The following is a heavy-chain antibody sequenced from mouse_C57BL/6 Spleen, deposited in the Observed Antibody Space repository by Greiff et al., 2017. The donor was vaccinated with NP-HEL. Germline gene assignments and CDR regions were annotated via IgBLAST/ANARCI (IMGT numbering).Heavy chain of an antibody. CDR3: ARGGNTYAMDY. J-gene: IGHJ4*01. Sequence: VQLQQPGAELVKPGASVKLSCKASGYTFTSYWMHWVKQRPGQGLEWIGMIHPNSGRTNYNEKFKSKATLTVDKSSSTAYMQLSSLTSEDSAVYYCARGGNTYAMDYWGQGTSVTVSS. CDR1: GYTFTSYW. D-gene: IGHD2-1*01. V-gene: IGHV1-64*01. CDR2: IHPNSGRT.